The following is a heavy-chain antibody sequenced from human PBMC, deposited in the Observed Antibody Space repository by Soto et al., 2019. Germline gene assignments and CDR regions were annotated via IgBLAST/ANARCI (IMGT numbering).Heavy chain of an antibody. Sequence: ETLSLTCTVSGGSMSPYYWSWIRQSPERGLEWIGYVFYSGDTNYNPSLQSRVTISVDTSMNHFSLKLTSVTAADTAVYYCARHFFGSPFDPWGPGILVTVSS. V-gene: IGHV4-59*08. CDR2: VFYSGDT. CDR1: GGSMSPYY. J-gene: IGHJ5*02. CDR3: ARHFFGSPFDP. D-gene: IGHD3-10*01.